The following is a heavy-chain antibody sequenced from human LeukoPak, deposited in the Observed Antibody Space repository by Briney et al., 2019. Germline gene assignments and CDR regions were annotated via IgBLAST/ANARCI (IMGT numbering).Heavy chain of an antibody. V-gene: IGHV4-31*03. D-gene: IGHD4-17*01. Sequence: SQTLSLTCTVSGGSISSGGYYWSWIRQHPGKGLEWIGYIYYSGSTYYNPSLKSRVTISVDTSKDQFSLKLSSVTAADTAVYYCARVRDTTVTIDYWGQGTLVTVSS. J-gene: IGHJ4*02. CDR1: GGSISSGGYY. CDR2: IYYSGST. CDR3: ARVRDTTVTIDY.